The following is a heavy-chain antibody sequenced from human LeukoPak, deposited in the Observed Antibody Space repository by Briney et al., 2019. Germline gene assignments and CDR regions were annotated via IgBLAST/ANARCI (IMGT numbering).Heavy chain of an antibody. Sequence: PGGSLRLSCAASGFTFSSYTMNWVRQPPGKGLEWVSNIGTSSTTIYYADPVKGRFTISRDNAKNSLYLQMNSLRAEDTAVYYCARFAAGGSYYYYMDVWGKGTTVTVSS. CDR2: IGTSSTTI. CDR3: ARFAAGGSYYYYMDV. D-gene: IGHD6-25*01. V-gene: IGHV3-48*01. J-gene: IGHJ6*03. CDR1: GFTFSSYT.